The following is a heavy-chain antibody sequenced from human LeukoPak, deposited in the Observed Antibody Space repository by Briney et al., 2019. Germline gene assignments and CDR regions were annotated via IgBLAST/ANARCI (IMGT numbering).Heavy chain of an antibody. D-gene: IGHD3-3*01. CDR1: GFTFRSYE. CDR3: ARSARLMKGVVEVTALDD. J-gene: IGHJ4*02. CDR2: LSSSGNAF. V-gene: IGHV3-48*03. Sequence: PGGSLRLSCEDSGFTFRSYEMNWVRQAPGKGLEWIAYLSSSGNAFSYADSVKGRFTIARDNAKNSVYLEMNSLRADDTAVYYCARSARLMKGVVEVTALDDWGQGTLVTVSS.